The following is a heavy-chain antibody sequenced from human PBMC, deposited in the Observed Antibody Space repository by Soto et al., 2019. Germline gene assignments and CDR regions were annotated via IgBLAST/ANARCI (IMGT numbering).Heavy chain of an antibody. Sequence: GGSLRLSCAASGFTFSSYWMSWVRQAPGKGLEWVANIKQDGSEKYYVDSVKGRFTISRDNAKNSLYLQMNSLRAEDTAVYYCARDIVLGIAGPYFDYWGQGTLVTVSS. D-gene: IGHD2-8*01. CDR2: IKQDGSEK. J-gene: IGHJ4*02. CDR1: GFTFSSYW. V-gene: IGHV3-7*01. CDR3: ARDIVLGIAGPYFDY.